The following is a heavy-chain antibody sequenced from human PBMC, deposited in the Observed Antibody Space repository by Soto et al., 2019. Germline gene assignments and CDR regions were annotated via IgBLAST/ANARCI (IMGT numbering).Heavy chain of an antibody. CDR2: INHSGST. D-gene: IGHD7-27*01. CDR3: AIAKIPGLFDY. Sequence: QVQLQQWGAGLLKPSETLSLTCAVYGGSFSGYYWTWIRQPPGTGLEWIGEINHSGSTNYNPSLQSRVTISVDTSKNQFSPTLTSVTVADTAVYYCAIAKIPGLFDYWGQGTLVTVSS. CDR1: GGSFSGYY. V-gene: IGHV4-34*01. J-gene: IGHJ4*02.